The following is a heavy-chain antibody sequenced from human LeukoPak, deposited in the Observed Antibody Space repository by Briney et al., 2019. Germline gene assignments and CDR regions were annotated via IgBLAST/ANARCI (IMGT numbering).Heavy chain of an antibody. D-gene: IGHD3-10*01. CDR1: GFTFTNNF. CDR3: ARGLGSGRHAFDI. V-gene: IGHV3-30*02. CDR2: IRYDGSNK. Sequence: GGSLRLSCAASGFTFTNNFMSWVRQAPGKGLEWVAFIRYDGSNKYYADSVKGRFTIPRDNSKNTLYLQMNSLRAEDTAVYYCARGLGSGRHAFDIWGQGTMVTVSS. J-gene: IGHJ3*02.